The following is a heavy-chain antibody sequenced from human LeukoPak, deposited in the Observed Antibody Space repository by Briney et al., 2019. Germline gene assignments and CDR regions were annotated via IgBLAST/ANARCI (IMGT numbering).Heavy chain of an antibody. CDR1: GGSISSGSYY. J-gene: IGHJ5*02. V-gene: IGHV4-61*02. D-gene: IGHD3-10*01. Sequence: SQTLSLTCTVSGGSISSGSYYWSWIRQPAGKGLEWIGRIYTSGSTNYNPSLKSRVTILVDPSKTQFSLRLSSVTAADTAAYYCARASYYGSGSYYVGGNWFDPWGQGTLVTVSS. CDR2: IYTSGST. CDR3: ARASYYGSGSYYVGGNWFDP.